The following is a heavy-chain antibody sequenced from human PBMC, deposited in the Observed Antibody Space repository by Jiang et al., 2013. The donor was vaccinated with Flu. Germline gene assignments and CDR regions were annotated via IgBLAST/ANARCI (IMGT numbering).Heavy chain of an antibody. Sequence: GGTFSSYAISWVRQAPGQGLEWMGGIIPIFGTANYAQKFQGRVTITADESTSTAYMELSSLRSEDTAVYYCARDHLDSRPPPRFDPWGQGTLVTVSS. J-gene: IGHJ5*02. CDR3: ARDHLDSRPPPRFDP. CDR2: IIPIFGTA. D-gene: IGHD2-21*01. V-gene: IGHV1-69*01. CDR1: GGTFSSYA.